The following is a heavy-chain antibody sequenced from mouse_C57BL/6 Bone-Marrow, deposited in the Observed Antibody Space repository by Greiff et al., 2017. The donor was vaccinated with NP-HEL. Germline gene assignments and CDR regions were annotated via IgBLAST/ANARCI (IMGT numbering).Heavy chain of an antibody. Sequence: QVQLQQSGAELVKPGASVKLSCNAPGYTSTAYTTHPPPPLPSPFLSFLLWFYTGSFRIQYNYKFNYNATLTADKSSSTVYMDLSRLTSEDSAVYFCARHGDYFGSSYGYFDVWGTGTTVTVSS. J-gene: IGHJ1*03. V-gene: IGHV1-62-2*01. CDR3: ARHGDYFGSSYGYFDV. CDR2: FYTGSFRI. D-gene: IGHD1-1*01. CDR1: GYTSTAYT.